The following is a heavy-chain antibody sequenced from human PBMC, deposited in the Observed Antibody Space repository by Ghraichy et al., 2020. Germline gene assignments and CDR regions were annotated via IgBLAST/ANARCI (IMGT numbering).Heavy chain of an antibody. J-gene: IGHJ5*02. D-gene: IGHD6-6*01. CDR2: ITSDGSIT. CDR3: ARGIAASGNPNWFDP. V-gene: IGHV3-74*01. CDR1: GFTFSTYW. Sequence: GGSLRLSCAASGFTFSTYWMHWVRQVPGKGPVWVSRITSDGSITGYADSVKGRFTISRDNAKNTLYLQMNGLGPEDTAVYYCARGIAASGNPNWFDPWGQGTLVTVSS.